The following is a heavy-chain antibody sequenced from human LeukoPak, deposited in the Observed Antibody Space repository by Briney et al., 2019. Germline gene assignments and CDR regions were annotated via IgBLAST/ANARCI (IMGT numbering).Heavy chain of an antibody. CDR2: MNPNSGNA. J-gene: IGHJ4*02. V-gene: IGHV1-8*01. CDR3: ASGVIHGEGDY. CDR1: GYTFTSYD. Sequence: ASVKVSCKASGYTFTSYDINWVRQATGQGLECMGWMNPNSGNASYAQKFKGRVTMTRNTSIRTAYRELCSLRSEDTAVYYCASGVIHGEGDYCGQGTLFTVSS.